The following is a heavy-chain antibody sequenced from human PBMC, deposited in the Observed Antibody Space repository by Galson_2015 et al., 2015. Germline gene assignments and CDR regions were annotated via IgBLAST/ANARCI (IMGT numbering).Heavy chain of an antibody. Sequence: SLRLSCAASGFTFSSYAMSWVRQAPGKGLEWVSAISGSGGSTYYADSVKGRFTISRDNSKNTLYLQMNSLRAEDTAVYYCAKERDIVVVPAARAQVYYYYYTDVWGKGTTVTVSS. CDR3: AKERDIVVVPAARAQVYYYYYTDV. CDR1: GFTFSSYA. CDR2: ISGSGGST. D-gene: IGHD2-2*01. J-gene: IGHJ6*03. V-gene: IGHV3-23*01.